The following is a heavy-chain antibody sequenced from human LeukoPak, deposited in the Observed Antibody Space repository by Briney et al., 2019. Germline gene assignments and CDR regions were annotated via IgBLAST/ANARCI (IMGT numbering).Heavy chain of an antibody. Sequence: GGSLRLSCAASGFTFSSYSMNWVRQAPGKGPEWVSHISGGSGTIYYADSVKGRFTISRDNAKSSLYLQMNSLRDEDTAVYYCARVYWRGLSYFDYWGQGTLVTVSS. D-gene: IGHD3-16*02. CDR1: GFTFSSYS. V-gene: IGHV3-48*02. CDR3: ARVYWRGLSYFDY. J-gene: IGHJ4*02. CDR2: ISGGSGTI.